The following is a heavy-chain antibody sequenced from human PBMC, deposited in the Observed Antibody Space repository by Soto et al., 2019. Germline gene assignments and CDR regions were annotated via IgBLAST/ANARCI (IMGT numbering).Heavy chain of an antibody. CDR2: VSYRGIT. V-gene: IGHV4-61*01. D-gene: IGHD4-4*01. Sequence: TLSLTCSVSGGSVSSGSYYWSWIRQPPGKGLEWIGQVSYRGITNYNPSLKSRVTISVDTSKNQLSLNLNSVTAADTAAYYCAREFRDGYSQVARFFFDYWGQGTLVTVSS. CDR3: AREFRDGYSQVARFFFDY. CDR1: GGSVSSGSYY. J-gene: IGHJ4*02.